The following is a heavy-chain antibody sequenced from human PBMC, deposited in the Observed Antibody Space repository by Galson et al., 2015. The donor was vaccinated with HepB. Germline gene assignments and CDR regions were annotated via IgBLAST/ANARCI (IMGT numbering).Heavy chain of an antibody. D-gene: IGHD2-15*01. J-gene: IGHJ3*01. CDR2: SDTTSTTR. CDR1: GFSVHVLS. V-gene: IGHV3-48*01. CDR3: ARDRGYCTGGNCYRFFDF. Sequence: SLRLSCAASGFSVHVLSVSGVRQAPGKGLEGVSYSDTTSTTRYYAESVRDRFTISRDNAKRLVHLQLNSLRVDNTAVYYVARDRGYCTGGNCYRFFDFWGQGIMVTVSS.